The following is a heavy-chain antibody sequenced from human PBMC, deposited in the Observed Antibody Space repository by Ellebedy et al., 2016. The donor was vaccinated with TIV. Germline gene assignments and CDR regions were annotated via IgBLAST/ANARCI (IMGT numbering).Heavy chain of an antibody. J-gene: IGHJ4*02. V-gene: IGHV3-11*04. Sequence: GESLKISCAASGFTFSDYYMSWIRQAPGKGLEWVSYISSSGSTIYYADSVKGRFTISRDNAKNTLYVQMNSLRAEDTAVYYCARDGIVGGPTEYYFDSWGQGTLVTVSS. D-gene: IGHD1-26*01. CDR1: GFTFSDYY. CDR3: ARDGIVGGPTEYYFDS. CDR2: ISSSGSTI.